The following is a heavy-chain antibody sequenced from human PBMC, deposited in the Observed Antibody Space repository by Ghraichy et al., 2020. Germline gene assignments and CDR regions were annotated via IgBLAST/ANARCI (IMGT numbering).Heavy chain of an antibody. Sequence: GGSLRLSCAASGFTFSSYAMSWVRQAPGKGLECVSAISGNGGITYYVDSVRGRFTISRDNSKNTVFLQMNSLRVEDTAVYYCAKSVRLDTGYNSGWIDYWGQGTLVTVSS. V-gene: IGHV3-23*01. D-gene: IGHD6-19*01. CDR3: AKSVRLDTGYNSGWIDY. CDR1: GFTFSSYA. CDR2: ISGNGGIT. J-gene: IGHJ4*02.